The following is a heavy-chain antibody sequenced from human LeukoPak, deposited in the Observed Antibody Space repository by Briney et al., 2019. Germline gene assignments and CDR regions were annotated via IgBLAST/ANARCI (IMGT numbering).Heavy chain of an antibody. V-gene: IGHV4-34*01. J-gene: IGHJ5*02. CDR3: ARGGRVVPAAISWFDP. D-gene: IGHD2-2*01. CDR2: INHSGST. Sequence: SETLSLTCAVYGGSFSGYYWSWIRQPPGKGLEWIGKINHSGSTNYNPSLKSRVTISVDTSKNQFSLKLSSVTAADTAVYYCARGGRVVPAAISWFDPWGQGTLVTVSS. CDR1: GGSFSGYY.